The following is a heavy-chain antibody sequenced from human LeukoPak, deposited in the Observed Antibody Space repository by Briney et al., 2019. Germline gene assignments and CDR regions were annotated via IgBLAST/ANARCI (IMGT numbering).Heavy chain of an antibody. D-gene: IGHD6-6*01. J-gene: IGHJ4*02. Sequence: SVKVSCKASGGTFSSYAISWVRQAPGQGLEWMGGIIPIFGTANYAQKFQGRVTITTDESASTAYMELSSLRSEDTAVYYCARGSYSSSSVDAYYFDYWGQGTLVTVSS. CDR1: GGTFSSYA. V-gene: IGHV1-69*05. CDR3: ARGSYSSSSVDAYYFDY. CDR2: IIPIFGTA.